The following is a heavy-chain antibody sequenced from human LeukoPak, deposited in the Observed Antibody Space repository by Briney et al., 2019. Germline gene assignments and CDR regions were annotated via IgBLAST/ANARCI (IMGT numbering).Heavy chain of an antibody. J-gene: IGHJ4*02. V-gene: IGHV1-69*13. CDR3: ARGAWIRKESNFDY. CDR2: IIPIFGTA. D-gene: IGHD5-12*01. Sequence: GASVKVSCKASGYTFNSYGISWVRQAPGQGLEWMGGIIPIFGTANYAQKFQGRVTITADESTSTAYMELSSLRSEDTAVYYCARGAWIRKESNFDYWGQGTLVTVSS. CDR1: GYTFNSYG.